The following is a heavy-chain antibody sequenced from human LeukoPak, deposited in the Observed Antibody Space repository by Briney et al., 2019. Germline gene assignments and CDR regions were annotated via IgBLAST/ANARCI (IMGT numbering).Heavy chain of an antibody. J-gene: IGHJ4*02. D-gene: IGHD2-2*01. V-gene: IGHV1-18*01. CDR2: ISAYNGNT. Sequence: ASVRVSCKASGYTFTSYGISWVRQAPGQGLEWMGWISAYNGNTNYAQKLQGRVTMTRDTSTSTVYMELSSLRSEDTAVYYCARENIVVVPAAFFDYWGQGTLVTVSS. CDR1: GYTFTSYG. CDR3: ARENIVVVPAAFFDY.